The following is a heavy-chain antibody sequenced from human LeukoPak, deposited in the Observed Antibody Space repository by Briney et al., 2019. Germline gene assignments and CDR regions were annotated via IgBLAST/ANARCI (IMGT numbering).Heavy chain of an antibody. CDR2: IYSAGYI. J-gene: IGHJ4*02. Sequence: GGSLILSCSASGLPVSNNYMSWVRRAPGKGLEWGSVIYSAGYIYYADSVKGRFTISRDNAKNSLYLQMNSLRAEDTAVYYCARVQTTVTTLDYWGQGTLVTVSS. V-gene: IGHV3-53*01. CDR1: GLPVSNNY. CDR3: ARVQTTVTTLDY. D-gene: IGHD4-17*01.